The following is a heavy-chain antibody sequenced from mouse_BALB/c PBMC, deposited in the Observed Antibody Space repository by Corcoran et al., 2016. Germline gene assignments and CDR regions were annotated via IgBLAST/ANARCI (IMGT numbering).Heavy chain of an antibody. CDR3: ARWGDYGSSSFAY. Sequence: QIQLVQSGPELKKPGETVKISCKASGYTFTNYGMNWVKQAPGKGLKWMGWINTYTGAPTYADDFKGRFAFSLATSASTAYLQSNNLKNEDTDTDFCARWGDYGSSSFAYWGQGTLVTVSA. CDR1: GYTFTNYG. J-gene: IGHJ3*01. V-gene: IGHV9-3-1*01. CDR2: INTYTGAP. D-gene: IGHD1-1*01.